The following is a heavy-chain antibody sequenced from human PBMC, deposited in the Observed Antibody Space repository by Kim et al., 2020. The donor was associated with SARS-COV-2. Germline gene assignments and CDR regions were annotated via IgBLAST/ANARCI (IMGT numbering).Heavy chain of an antibody. CDR2: IIPIFGTA. V-gene: IGHV1-69*13. Sequence: SVKVSCKASGGTFSSYAISWVRQAPGQGLEWMGGIIPIFGTANYAQKFQGRVTITADESTSTAYMELSSLRSEDTAVYYCAKGGVPAAPPPHHWFDPWGQGTLVTVSS. D-gene: IGHD2-2*01. J-gene: IGHJ5*02. CDR1: GGTFSSYA. CDR3: AKGGVPAAPPPHHWFDP.